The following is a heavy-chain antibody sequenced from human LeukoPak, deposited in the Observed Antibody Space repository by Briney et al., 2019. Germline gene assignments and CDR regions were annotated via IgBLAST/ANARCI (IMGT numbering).Heavy chain of an antibody. CDR2: IIPIFGTA. CDR1: GGTFSIYA. D-gene: IGHD2-2*01. CDR3: ARDWDIVVVPAAIYYYGMDV. V-gene: IGHV1-69*13. J-gene: IGHJ6*02. Sequence: ASVNVSCKASGGTFSIYAISWVRQAPGQGLEWMGGIIPIFGTANYAQKFQGRVTITADESTSTAYMELSSLRSEDTAVYYCARDWDIVVVPAAIYYYGMDVWGQGTTVTVSS.